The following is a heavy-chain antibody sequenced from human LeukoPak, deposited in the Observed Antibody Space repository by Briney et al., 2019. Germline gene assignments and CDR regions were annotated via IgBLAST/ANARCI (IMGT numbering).Heavy chain of an antibody. CDR3: AREGVRGFQAVAGPFDY. J-gene: IGHJ4*02. V-gene: IGHV4-4*07. Sequence: SETLSLTCIVSGGSISGYYCSWIRQPAGKGLEWIGRVYSSRSTNYNPSLKSRVTMSVDTSKNQFSLKLTSMTAADTAVYYCAREGVRGFQAVAGPFDYWGQGTLVTVSS. D-gene: IGHD6-19*01. CDR2: VYSSRST. CDR1: GGSISGYY.